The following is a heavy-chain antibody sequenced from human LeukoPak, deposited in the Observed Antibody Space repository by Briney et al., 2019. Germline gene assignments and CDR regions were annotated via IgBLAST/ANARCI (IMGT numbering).Heavy chain of an antibody. D-gene: IGHD3-22*01. V-gene: IGHV3-23*01. J-gene: IGHJ3*02. CDR1: GGSFSGYY. Sequence: PSETLSLTCAVYGGSFSGYYWSWVRQAPGKGLEWVSAISGSGGSTYYADSVKGRFTISRDNSKNTLYLQMNSLRAEDTAVYYCAKDQSYDSSGYYWIWGQGTMVTVSS. CDR2: ISGSGGST. CDR3: AKDQSYDSSGYYWI.